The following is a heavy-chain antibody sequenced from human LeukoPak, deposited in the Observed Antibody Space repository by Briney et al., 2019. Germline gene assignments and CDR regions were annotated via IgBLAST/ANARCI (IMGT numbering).Heavy chain of an antibody. CDR3: ARDAFGVDKSPF. D-gene: IGHD3-3*01. Sequence: GGSLRLSCAASGFTFSTYWMHWFRQVPGKGLVWVSRINSDGSTTSYADSVKGRFTISRDNAKNTLYLQMNSLRAEDTAVYYCARDAFGVDKSPFWGQGTLVTVSS. J-gene: IGHJ4*02. CDR2: INSDGSTT. CDR1: GFTFSTYW. V-gene: IGHV3-74*01.